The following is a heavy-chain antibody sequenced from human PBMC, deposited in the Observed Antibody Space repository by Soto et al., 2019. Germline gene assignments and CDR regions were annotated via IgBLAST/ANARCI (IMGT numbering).Heavy chain of an antibody. V-gene: IGHV3-23*01. CDR3: AKRGSGSYYDY. CDR1: GFTFSSYA. D-gene: IGHD3-10*01. Sequence: LLGGSLRLSCAASGFTFSSYAMRWVRQAPGKGLEWVSAISASGGSTYYADSVKGRFTISRDNSKNTLYLQMNSLRAEDTAVYYCAKRGSGSYYDYWGQGTLVTVSS. CDR2: ISASGGST. J-gene: IGHJ4*02.